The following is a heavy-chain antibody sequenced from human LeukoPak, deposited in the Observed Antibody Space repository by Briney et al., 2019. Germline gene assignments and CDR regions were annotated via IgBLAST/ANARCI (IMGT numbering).Heavy chain of an antibody. Sequence: SETLSLTCAVYGGSFSGYYWSWIRQPPGKGLEWIGYIYYSGSTYYNPSLKSRVTISVDTSKNQFSLKLSSVTAADTAVYYCASELQLGAFDIWGQGTMVTVSS. CDR2: IYYSGST. V-gene: IGHV4-34*09. D-gene: IGHD5-24*01. J-gene: IGHJ3*02. CDR1: GGSFSGYY. CDR3: ASELQLGAFDI.